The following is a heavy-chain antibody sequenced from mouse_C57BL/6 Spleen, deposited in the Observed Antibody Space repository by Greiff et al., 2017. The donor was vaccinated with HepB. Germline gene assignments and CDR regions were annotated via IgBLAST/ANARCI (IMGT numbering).Heavy chain of an antibody. J-gene: IGHJ1*03. CDR1: GYTFTSYW. CDR3: ARGDDGYLDWYFDV. Sequence: QVQLQQPGAELVMPGASVKLSCKASGYTFTSYWMHWVMQRPGQGLEWIGEIDPSDSYTNYNQKFKGKSTLTVDKSSSTAYMQLSSLTSEDSAVYYCARGDDGYLDWYFDVCCTGTTFTVSS. V-gene: IGHV1-69*01. CDR2: IDPSDSYT. D-gene: IGHD2-3*01.